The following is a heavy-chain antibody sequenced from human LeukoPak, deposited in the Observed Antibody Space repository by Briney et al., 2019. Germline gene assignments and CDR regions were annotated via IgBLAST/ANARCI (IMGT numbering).Heavy chain of an antibody. Sequence: ASVKVSCKASGYKFTSFGVSWVRQAPGQGLQWMGWISGYNGNTSFAQKFQGRVTMTTDTSTSTAYMELRSLRSDDTAVYYCARDSPYSSSSLGFDFWGQGTLVTVSS. J-gene: IGHJ4*02. CDR1: GYKFTSFG. CDR2: ISGYNGNT. D-gene: IGHD6-13*01. V-gene: IGHV1-18*01. CDR3: ARDSPYSSSSLGFDF.